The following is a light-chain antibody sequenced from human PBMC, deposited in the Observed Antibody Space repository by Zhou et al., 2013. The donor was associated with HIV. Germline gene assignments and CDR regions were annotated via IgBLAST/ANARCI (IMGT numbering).Light chain of an antibody. V-gene: IGKV1-5*03. CDR2: KAS. Sequence: DIQMTQSPSTLSASVGDSVTITCRASQNINSWLAWYQQKPGKAPRLLIYKASTLESGVPSRFTGSGSGTEFTLTINRLEPEDSAVYYCQQYGRSTWTFGQGTNLEIK. J-gene: IGKJ1*01. CDR1: QNINSW. CDR3: QQYGRSTWT.